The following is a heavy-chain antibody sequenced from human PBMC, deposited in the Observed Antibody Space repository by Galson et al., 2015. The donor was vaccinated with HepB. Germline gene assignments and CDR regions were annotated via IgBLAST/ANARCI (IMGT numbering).Heavy chain of an antibody. CDR1: GFTFSNAW. Sequence: SLRLSCAASGFTFSNAWMSWVRQAPGKGLEWVGRIKSKTDGGTTDYAAPVKGRFTISRDDSKNTLYLQMNSLKTEDTAVYYCTPPQGGPYHDAFDIWGQGTMVTVSS. CDR3: TPPQGGPYHDAFDI. V-gene: IGHV3-15*01. J-gene: IGHJ3*02. D-gene: IGHD2-15*01. CDR2: IKSKTDGGTT.